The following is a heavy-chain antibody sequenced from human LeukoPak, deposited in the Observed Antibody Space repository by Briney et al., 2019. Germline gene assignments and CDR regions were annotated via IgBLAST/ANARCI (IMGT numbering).Heavy chain of an antibody. CDR1: GFTFSSYG. CDR2: ISGSSGNT. Sequence: GGTLRLSCAASGFTFSSYGMSWVRQAPGKGLEWVSAISGSSGNTYYADSTKGRFIISRDNSKNTLYLQMNSLRAEDTAVYYCAKAGSIRFDYWGQGILVTVSS. CDR3: AKAGSIRFDY. D-gene: IGHD1-26*01. J-gene: IGHJ4*02. V-gene: IGHV3-23*01.